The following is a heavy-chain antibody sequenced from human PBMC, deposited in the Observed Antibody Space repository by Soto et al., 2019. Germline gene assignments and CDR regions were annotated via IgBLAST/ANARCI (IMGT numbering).Heavy chain of an antibody. D-gene: IGHD1-1*01. CDR3: ASGTTLAPD. J-gene: IGHJ4*02. V-gene: IGHV3-23*01. CDR2: ISGSGAYT. CDR1: GFTFSSYA. Sequence: PGGSLRLSCAASGFTFSSYAMTWVRQAPGKGLEWVSAISGSGAYTYYANSVKGRFTISRDNSKNSLYLQMNSLRAEDTAVYYCASGTTLAPDWGQGTLVTVSS.